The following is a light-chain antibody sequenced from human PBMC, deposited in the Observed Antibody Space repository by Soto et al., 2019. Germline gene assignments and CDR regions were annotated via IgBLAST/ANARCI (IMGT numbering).Light chain of an antibody. CDR1: QTVRNNY. CDR3: QQFSSYPLT. V-gene: IGKV3-20*01. CDR2: DGS. Sequence: GLTHCPGTLSLSPRERATLYCRASQTVRNNYLAWYQQKPGQAPGLLMCDGSRSATGIPYRFSGGGSGTDFNLTISRLEPEDFAVYYCQQFSSYPLTFAGGTKV. J-gene: IGKJ4*01.